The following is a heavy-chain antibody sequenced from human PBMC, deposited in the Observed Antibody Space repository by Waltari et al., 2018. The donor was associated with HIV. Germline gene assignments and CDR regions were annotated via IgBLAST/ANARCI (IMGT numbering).Heavy chain of an antibody. V-gene: IGHV3-30*03. CDR1: GFNFRSYS. Sequence: QVELLESGGGLAQPGRSLRLSCVASGFNFRSYSMHWVRQPPGKGLEWVAVISYNENNRYYSDSVRGRFSIYRDNSNNTVYLQMNSLTTEDTGLYHCAGEWPFVGDFYYGMDVWGQGTTVTVAS. CDR3: AGEWPFVGDFYYGMDV. CDR2: ISYNENNR. D-gene: IGHD3-16*01. J-gene: IGHJ6*02.